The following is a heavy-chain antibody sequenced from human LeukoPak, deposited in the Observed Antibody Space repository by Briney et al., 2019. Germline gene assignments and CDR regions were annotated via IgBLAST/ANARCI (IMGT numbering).Heavy chain of an antibody. V-gene: IGHV3-33*01. CDR3: AREVTMVRGVTHYYYYGMDV. J-gene: IGHJ6*02. CDR1: GFTFSSYG. Sequence: GRSLRLSCAASGFTFSSYGMHWVRQAPGKGLEWVAVIWYDGSNKYYADSVKGRFTISRDNSKNTLYLQMNSLRAEDTGVYYCAREVTMVRGVTHYYYYGMDVWGQGTTVTVSS. CDR2: IWYDGSNK. D-gene: IGHD3-10*01.